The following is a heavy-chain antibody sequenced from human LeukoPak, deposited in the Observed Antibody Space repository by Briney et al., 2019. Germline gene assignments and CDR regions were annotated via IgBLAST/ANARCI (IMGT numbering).Heavy chain of an antibody. J-gene: IGHJ4*02. V-gene: IGHV4-39*01. D-gene: IGHD5-24*01. Sequence: PSETLSLTCTVSGGSISSSSYYWGWIRQPPGKGLEWIGSIYYSGSTYYNPSLKSRVTISVDTSKDQFSLKLSSVTAADTAVHYCATYAPDPSKRAIDYWGQGTLVTVSS. CDR3: ATYAPDPSKRAIDY. CDR2: IYYSGST. CDR1: GGSISSSSYY.